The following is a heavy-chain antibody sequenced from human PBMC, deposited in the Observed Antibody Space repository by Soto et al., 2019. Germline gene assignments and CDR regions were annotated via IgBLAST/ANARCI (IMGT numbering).Heavy chain of an antibody. D-gene: IGHD2-15*01. V-gene: IGHV3-48*01. Sequence: EVQLVESGGGLVQPGGSLRLSCAASGFTFSSYSMSWVRQAPGKGLEWVSYISSSSSTIYYADSVKGRFTISRDNAKNSLYLQMNSLRAEDTAVYYCARGRGYCSGGSCYSDYWGQGTLVTVSS. J-gene: IGHJ4*02. CDR2: ISSSSSTI. CDR3: ARGRGYCSGGSCYSDY. CDR1: GFTFSSYS.